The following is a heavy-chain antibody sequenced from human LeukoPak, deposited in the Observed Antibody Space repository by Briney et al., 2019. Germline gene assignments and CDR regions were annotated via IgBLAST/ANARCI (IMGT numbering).Heavy chain of an antibody. CDR1: GFTVSSYY. D-gene: IGHD3-16*01. Sequence: GGSLRLSCAASGFTVSSYYMTWVRQAPGKGLEWVSVIYSGGSAYYADSVKGRFTISRVNSKNTIYLQMNSLRAEDTAVYYCARDRGAPGGIWGQGTLVTVSS. CDR3: ARDRGAPGGI. J-gene: IGHJ4*02. CDR2: IYSGGSA. V-gene: IGHV3-53*01.